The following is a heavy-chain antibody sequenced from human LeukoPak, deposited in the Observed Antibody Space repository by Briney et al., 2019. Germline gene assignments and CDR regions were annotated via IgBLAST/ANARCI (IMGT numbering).Heavy chain of an antibody. CDR2: INPNSGGT. V-gene: IGHV1-2*02. CDR3: ARDVFGQQLDYYYYYMDV. J-gene: IGHJ6*03. Sequence: ASVKVSCKASGYTFTGYYMHWVRQAPGQGLEGMGWINPNSGGTNYAQKFQGRVTMTRDTSISTAYMELSRLRSDDTAVYSCARDVFGQQLDYYYYYMDVWGKGTTVTVSS. D-gene: IGHD6-13*01. CDR1: GYTFTGYY.